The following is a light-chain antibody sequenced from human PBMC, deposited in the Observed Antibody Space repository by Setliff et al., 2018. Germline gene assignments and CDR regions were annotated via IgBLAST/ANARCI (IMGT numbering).Light chain of an antibody. CDR3: CSYTISSTRV. V-gene: IGLV2-14*01. Sequence: QSALTQSASVSGSPGQSITISCTGTSSDVASYNYVSWYQQYPGKAPQLLIYDVSNRPSGVSNRFSGSKSGNTASLTISGLQAEDEADYYCCSYTISSTRVFGTGTKGTVL. CDR1: SSDVASYNY. CDR2: DVS. J-gene: IGLJ1*01.